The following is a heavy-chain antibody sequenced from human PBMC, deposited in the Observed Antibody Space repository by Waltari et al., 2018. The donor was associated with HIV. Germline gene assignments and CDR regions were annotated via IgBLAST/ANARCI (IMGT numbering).Heavy chain of an antibody. J-gene: IGHJ4*02. D-gene: IGHD4-4*01. V-gene: IGHV1-46*01. CDR3: ATQSLDY. CDR1: GYTFTNYF. Sequence: QVQLVQPGPVVKKPGASVKVSCKAYGYTFTNYFINWVRPAPGHGLEWVGIINPGSGNSKITQKFQGRIIMTSDTSTSTVYMEVSSLRSADTAIYYCATQSLDYWGQGTQVTVSS. CDR2: INPGSGNS.